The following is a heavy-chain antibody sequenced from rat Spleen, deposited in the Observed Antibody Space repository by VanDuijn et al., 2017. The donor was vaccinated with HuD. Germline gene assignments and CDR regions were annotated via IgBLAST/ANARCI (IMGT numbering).Heavy chain of an antibody. CDR2: ISPTGGST. D-gene: IGHD4-3*01. CDR1: GFTFSNYG. V-gene: IGHV5-19*01. Sequence: EVQLVESGGGLVQPGRSLKLSCAASGFTFSNYGMHWIRQAPTKGLEWVASISPTGGSTSYRDSVKGRFTISRDIAKNTLYLQMNSLRSEDTATYYCAVAGYGYWGQGVMVTVSS. J-gene: IGHJ2*01. CDR3: AVAGYGY.